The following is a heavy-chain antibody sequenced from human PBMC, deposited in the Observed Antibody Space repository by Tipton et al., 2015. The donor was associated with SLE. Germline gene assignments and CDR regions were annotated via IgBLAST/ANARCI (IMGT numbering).Heavy chain of an antibody. CDR3: ARGGGPYGSGSSNWFDP. Sequence: TLSLTCTVSGGSISSSNWWSWVRQPPGKGLEWIGEIYHSGSTNYNPSLKSRVTISVDKSKNQFSLKLSSVTAADTAVYYCARGGGPYGSGSSNWFDPWGQGTLVTVSS. J-gene: IGHJ5*02. CDR2: IYHSGST. D-gene: IGHD3-10*01. CDR1: GGSISSSNW. V-gene: IGHV4-4*02.